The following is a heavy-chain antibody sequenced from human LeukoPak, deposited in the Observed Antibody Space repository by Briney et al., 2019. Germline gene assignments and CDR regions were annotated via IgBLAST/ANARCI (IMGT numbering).Heavy chain of an antibody. CDR2: ISPDGSTT. J-gene: IGHJ4*02. D-gene: IGHD2-15*01. CDR3: ARGGLSRSFDY. V-gene: IGHV3-74*03. Sequence: GGSLRLSCAASRFTFSNYGMHWVRQAPGKGLVWVSRISPDGSTTTYADSVKGRFTIARDNAKNTLYLQMNSLEAEDTAVYYCARGGLSRSFDYWGQGTLVTVSS. CDR1: RFTFSNYG.